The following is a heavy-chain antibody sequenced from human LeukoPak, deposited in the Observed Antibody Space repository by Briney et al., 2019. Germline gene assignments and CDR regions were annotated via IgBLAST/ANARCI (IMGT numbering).Heavy chain of an antibody. V-gene: IGHV4-34*01. CDR2: INHSGST. J-gene: IGHJ3*02. Sequence: SETLSRTCAVYGGSFSGYYWSWIRQPPGKGLEWIGEINHSGSTNYNPSLKSRVTISVDTSKNQFSLKLSSVTAADTAVYYCASSVVVMPNDAFDIWGQGTMVTVSS. D-gene: IGHD2-21*01. CDR3: ASSVVVMPNDAFDI. CDR1: GGSFSGYY.